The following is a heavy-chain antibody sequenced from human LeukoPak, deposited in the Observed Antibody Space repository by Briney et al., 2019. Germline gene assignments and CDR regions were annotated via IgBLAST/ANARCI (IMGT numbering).Heavy chain of an antibody. CDR2: IRSKANSYAT. Sequence: GGSLRLSCAASGFTFSGSAMHWVRQASGKGLEWVGRIRSKANSYATAYAASVKGRFTISRDDSKNTAYLQMSSLKTEDTAVYYCTRLREYYDILTGPNLYYYYGMDVWGQGTTVTVSS. D-gene: IGHD3-9*01. V-gene: IGHV3-73*01. J-gene: IGHJ6*02. CDR3: TRLREYYDILTGPNLYYYYGMDV. CDR1: GFTFSGSA.